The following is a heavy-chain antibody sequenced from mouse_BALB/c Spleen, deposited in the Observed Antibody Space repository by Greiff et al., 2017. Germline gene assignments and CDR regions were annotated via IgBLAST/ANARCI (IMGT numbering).Heavy chain of an antibody. V-gene: IGHV5-9-1*01. CDR3: ARLDYDYDRNAMDY. CDR2: ISSGGSYT. D-gene: IGHD2-4*01. J-gene: IGHJ4*01. CDR1: GFTFSSYA. Sequence: EVMLVESGGGLVKPGGSLKLSCAASGFTFSSYAMSWVRQTPEKRLEWVATISSGGSYTYYPDSVKGRFTISRDNAKNTLYLQMSSLRSEDTAMYYCARLDYDYDRNAMDYWGQGTSVTVSS.